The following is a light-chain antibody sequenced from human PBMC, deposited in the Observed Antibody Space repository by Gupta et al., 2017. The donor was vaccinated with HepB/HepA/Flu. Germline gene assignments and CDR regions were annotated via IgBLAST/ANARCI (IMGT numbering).Light chain of an antibody. V-gene: IGKV4-1*01. CDR1: QSVLYSSDNNNY. J-gene: IGKJ3*01. Sequence: DIVMTQSPDSLAVSLGERATINCKSSQSVLYSSDNNNYLAWYQQRPGQPPKVLLYWASTRESGVPDRFSGSGSGTDFTLTSSSLKAEDVAVYYGQQYFSSPVTFGPGTRVDIK. CDR3: QQYFSSPVT. CDR2: WAS.